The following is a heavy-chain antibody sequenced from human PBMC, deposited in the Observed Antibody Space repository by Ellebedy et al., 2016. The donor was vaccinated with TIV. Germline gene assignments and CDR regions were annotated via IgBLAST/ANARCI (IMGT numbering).Heavy chain of an antibody. J-gene: IGHJ6*03. CDR3: AKGEGSYCSSTSCYRVKSKSYYMDV. Sequence: GGSLRLSXAASGFTFSSYGMHWVRQAPGKGLEWVAVISYDGSNKYYADSVKGRFTISRDNSKNTLYLQMNSLRAEDTAVYYCAKGEGSYCSSTSCYRVKSKSYYMDVWGKGTTVTVSS. V-gene: IGHV3-30*18. CDR2: ISYDGSNK. CDR1: GFTFSSYG. D-gene: IGHD2-2*01.